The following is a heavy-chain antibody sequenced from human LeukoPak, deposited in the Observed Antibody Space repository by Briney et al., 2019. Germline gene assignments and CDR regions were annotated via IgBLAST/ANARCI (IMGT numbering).Heavy chain of an antibody. CDR2: ISGSGGST. V-gene: IGHV3-23*01. D-gene: IGHD2-2*01. CDR3: AKNPIVVVPAALSR. J-gene: IGHJ4*02. Sequence: HPWGSLRLSCAASGFTFSSYAMSWVRQAPGKGLEWVSAISGSGGSTYYADSVKGRFTISRDNSKNTLYLQVNSLRAEDTAVYYCAKNPIVVVPAALSRWGQGTLVTVSS. CDR1: GFTFSSYA.